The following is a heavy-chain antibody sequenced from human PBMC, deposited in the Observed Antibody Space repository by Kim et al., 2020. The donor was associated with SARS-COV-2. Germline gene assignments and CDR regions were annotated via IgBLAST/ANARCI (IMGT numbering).Heavy chain of an antibody. CDR1: GFTFENYA. Sequence: GSLRLSCATSGFTFENYAIHWVRQSPGKGLELLSLISGDGTDIRYAASVRGRFTVSKDNSKNSLYLQMITLTTEDTAFYFCAKESGNFGDPGGYLHSWGQGALVTVS. CDR2: ISGDGTDI. V-gene: IGHV3-43*02. D-gene: IGHD4-17*01. J-gene: IGHJ4*02. CDR3: AKESGNFGDPGGYLHS.